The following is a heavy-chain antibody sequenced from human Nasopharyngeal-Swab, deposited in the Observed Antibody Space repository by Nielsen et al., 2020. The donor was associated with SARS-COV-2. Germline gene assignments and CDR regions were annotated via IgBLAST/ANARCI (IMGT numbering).Heavy chain of an antibody. V-gene: IGHV3-23*01. CDR3: AKDLAVASPWGY. CDR2: ISGSGGST. Sequence: GSLRLSCAASGFTFSSYAMSWVPQAPGKGLEWVSAISGSGGSTYYADPVKGRFTISRDNSKNTLYLQMNSLRAEDTAVYYCAKDLAVASPWGYWGQGTLVTVSS. D-gene: IGHD6-19*01. J-gene: IGHJ4*02. CDR1: GFTFSSYA.